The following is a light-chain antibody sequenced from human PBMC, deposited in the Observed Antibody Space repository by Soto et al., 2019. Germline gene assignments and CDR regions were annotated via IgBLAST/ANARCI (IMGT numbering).Light chain of an antibody. V-gene: IGKV3-11*01. CDR3: QQRTNWPLT. J-gene: IGKJ4*01. Sequence: EIVLTQSPATLSLSPGERATLSCRASQSVSSYLAWYQQKPGQAPRLLMYDPSNRATGIPARFSGSGSGTDFTLNSSSLEPEDFAVYYCQQRTNWPLTFGGGTKVEIK. CDR2: DPS. CDR1: QSVSSY.